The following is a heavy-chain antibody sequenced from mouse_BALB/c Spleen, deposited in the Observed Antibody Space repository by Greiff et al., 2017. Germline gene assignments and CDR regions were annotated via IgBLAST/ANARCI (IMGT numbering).Heavy chain of an antibody. CDR3: ARGEYYRYDVNGQAWFAY. D-gene: IGHD2-14*01. Sequence: QVQLQQSGPGLVAPSQSLSITCTVSGFSLTSYGVHWVRQPPGKGLEWLGVIWAGGSTNYNSALMSRLSISKDNSKSQVFLKMNSLQTDDTAMYYCARGEYYRYDVNGQAWFAYWGQGTLVTVSA. CDR2: IWAGGST. V-gene: IGHV2-9*02. CDR1: GFSLTSYG. J-gene: IGHJ3*01.